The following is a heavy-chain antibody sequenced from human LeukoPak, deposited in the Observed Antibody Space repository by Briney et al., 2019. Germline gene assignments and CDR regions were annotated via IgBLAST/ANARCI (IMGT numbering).Heavy chain of an antibody. CDR2: MNPNSGNT. V-gene: IGHV1-8*01. J-gene: IGHJ4*02. CDR1: GYTFTSYD. CDR3: ARGRRIAAAGSQHLGY. D-gene: IGHD6-13*01. Sequence: ASVKVSCKASGYTFTSYDINWVRQATGQGLEWMGWMNPNSGNTGYAQKFQGRVTMTRNTSISTAYMELSSLRSEDTAVYYCARGRRIAAAGSQHLGYWGQGTLVTVSS.